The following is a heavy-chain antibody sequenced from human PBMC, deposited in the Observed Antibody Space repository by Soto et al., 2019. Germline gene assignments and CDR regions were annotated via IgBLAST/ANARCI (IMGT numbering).Heavy chain of an antibody. J-gene: IGHJ4*02. Sequence: ASVKVSCKASGYTFTGHYMHWVRQAPGQGLEWMGWINPNSGGTNYAQKFQGRVTMTRDTSISTAYMELSRLRSDDTAVYYCARDLRYDYVWGSYLQPDYWGQGTLVTVSS. D-gene: IGHD3-16*02. CDR3: ARDLRYDYVWGSYLQPDY. CDR1: GYTFTGHY. V-gene: IGHV1-2*02. CDR2: INPNSGGT.